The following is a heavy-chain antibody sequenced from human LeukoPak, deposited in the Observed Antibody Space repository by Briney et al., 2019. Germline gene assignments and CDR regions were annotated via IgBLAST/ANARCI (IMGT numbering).Heavy chain of an antibody. CDR2: ISGSGGST. CDR3: AKFRHDILTGYYNRNYGMDV. CDR1: GFTFRSYT. J-gene: IGHJ6*02. D-gene: IGHD3-9*01. V-gene: IGHV3-23*01. Sequence: GGSLRLSCAASGFTFRSYTMNWVRQAPGKGLEWVSAISGSGGSTYYADSVKGRFTISRDNSKNTLYLQMNSLRAEDTAVYYCAKFRHDILTGYYNRNYGMDVWGQGTTVTVSS.